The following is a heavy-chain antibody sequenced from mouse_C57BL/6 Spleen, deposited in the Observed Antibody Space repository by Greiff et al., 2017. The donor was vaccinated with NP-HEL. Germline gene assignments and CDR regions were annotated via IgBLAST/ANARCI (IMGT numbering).Heavy chain of an antibody. CDR1: GFNIKNTY. V-gene: IGHV14-3*01. CDR2: IDPANGNT. Sequence: EVQLQQSVAELVRPGASVKLSCTASGFNIKNTYMHWVKQRPEQGLEWIGRIDPANGNTKYAPKFQGKATITADTSSNTAYLQLSSLTSEDTAIYYCARGDDVITEKVRYAMDYWGQGTSVTVSS. J-gene: IGHJ4*01. D-gene: IGHD2-4*01. CDR3: ARGDDVITEKVRYAMDY.